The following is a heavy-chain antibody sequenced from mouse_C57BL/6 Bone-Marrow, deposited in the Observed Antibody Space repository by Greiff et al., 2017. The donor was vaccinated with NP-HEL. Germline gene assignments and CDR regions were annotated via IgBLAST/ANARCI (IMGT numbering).Heavy chain of an antibody. V-gene: IGHV1-39*01. J-gene: IGHJ1*03. Sequence: VHVKQSGPELVKPGASVKISCKASGYSFTDYNMNWVKQSNGKSLEWIGVINPNYGTTSYNQKFKGKATLTVDQSSSTAYMQLNSLTSEDSAVYYCASVYYYDKDWYFDVWGTGTTVTVSS. D-gene: IGHD2-4*01. CDR2: INPNYGTT. CDR3: ASVYYYDKDWYFDV. CDR1: GYSFTDYN.